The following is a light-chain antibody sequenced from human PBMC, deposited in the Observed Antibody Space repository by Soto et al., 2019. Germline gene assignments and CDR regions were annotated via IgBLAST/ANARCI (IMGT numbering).Light chain of an antibody. CDR3: QQYKNGWA. CDR1: QSVGSN. J-gene: IGKJ1*01. V-gene: IGKV3-15*01. Sequence: EIVLTQSPGTLSLSPGERATLSCRASQSVGSNLAWYQQKPGQAPRLLIYGASTRATGIPARFIGGGSGTEFILTISSLQSEDFAVYYCQQYKNGWAFGQGTKVDIK. CDR2: GAS.